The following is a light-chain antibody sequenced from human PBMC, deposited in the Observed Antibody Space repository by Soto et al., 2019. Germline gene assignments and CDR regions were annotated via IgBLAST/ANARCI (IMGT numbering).Light chain of an antibody. Sequence: QSVLTQPSSVSGAPGQRVTISCTGSSSNIGAGYDVHWYQQLPGTAPKLLIYVNINRPSGVPDRFSGSKSGTSASLAITGLQAEDEADYYCQSYDSSLSVVFGGGTKLTVL. CDR3: QSYDSSLSVV. V-gene: IGLV1-40*01. CDR1: SSNIGAGYD. CDR2: VNI. J-gene: IGLJ2*01.